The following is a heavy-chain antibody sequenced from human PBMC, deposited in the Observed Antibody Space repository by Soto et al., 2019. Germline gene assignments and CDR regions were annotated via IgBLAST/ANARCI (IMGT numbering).Heavy chain of an antibody. Sequence: GESLKISCKGSGYSFTSYWIGWVCQMPGKGLEWMGIIYPGDSDTRYSPSFQGQVTISADKSISTAYLQWSSLKASDTAMYYCAIRGRGYSYGSNNWFDPWGQGTLVTVSS. J-gene: IGHJ5*02. D-gene: IGHD5-18*01. V-gene: IGHV5-51*01. CDR2: IYPGDSDT. CDR1: GYSFTSYW. CDR3: AIRGRGYSYGSNNWFDP.